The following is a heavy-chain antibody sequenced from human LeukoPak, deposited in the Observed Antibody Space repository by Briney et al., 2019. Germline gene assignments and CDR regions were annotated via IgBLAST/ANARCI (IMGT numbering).Heavy chain of an antibody. CDR3: ARDPYSGDYGPYYYYYMDV. J-gene: IGHJ6*03. V-gene: IGHV3-21*01. CDR1: GFTFSAYN. Sequence: GGSLRLSCAASGFTFSAYNMNWVRRTPGKGLEWVSSITTSSSYVFYADSVRGRFTISRDNAENSLYLQMDNLRDEDTAVYYCARDPYSGDYGPYYYYYMDVWGKGTTVTVSS. D-gene: IGHD5-12*01. CDR2: ITTSSSYV.